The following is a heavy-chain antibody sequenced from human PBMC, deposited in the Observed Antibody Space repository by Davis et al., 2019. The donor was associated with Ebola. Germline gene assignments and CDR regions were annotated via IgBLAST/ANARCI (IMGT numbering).Heavy chain of an antibody. Sequence: SVKVSCKASGGTFSSYAISWVRQAPGQGLEWMGGIIPIFGTANYAQKFQGRVTITADESTSTAYMELSSLRSEDTAVYYCARDRRRPREAGYYYYGMDVWGQGTTVTVSS. V-gene: IGHV1-69*13. D-gene: IGHD6-19*01. CDR1: GGTFSSYA. J-gene: IGHJ6*02. CDR2: IIPIFGTA. CDR3: ARDRRRPREAGYYYYGMDV.